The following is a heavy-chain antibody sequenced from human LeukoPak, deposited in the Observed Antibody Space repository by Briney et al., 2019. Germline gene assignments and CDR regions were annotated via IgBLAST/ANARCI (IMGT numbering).Heavy chain of an antibody. CDR2: IYTSGST. CDR3: ARGGAHCSSTSCYWVNWFDP. CDR1: GGSTSSGGYY. V-gene: IGHV4-61*02. J-gene: IGHJ5*02. D-gene: IGHD2-2*01. Sequence: SETLSLTCTVSGGSTSSGGYYWSWIRQPAGKGLEWIGRIYTSGSTNYNPSLKSRVTISVDTSKNQFSLKLSSVTAADTAVYYCARGGAHCSSTSCYWVNWFDPWGQGTLVTVSS.